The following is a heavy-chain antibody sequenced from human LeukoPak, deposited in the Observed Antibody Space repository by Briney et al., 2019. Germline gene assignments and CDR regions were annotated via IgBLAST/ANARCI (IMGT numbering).Heavy chain of an antibody. Sequence: GGSLRLSCAASGFTFSSYAMSWVRQAPGKGLEWVSAISGSGGSTYYADSVKGRFTISRDNSKNTLYLQMNSLRAEDTTVYYCAKDIGDGPPYGMDVWGQGTTVTVSS. CDR1: GFTFSSYA. J-gene: IGHJ6*02. CDR2: ISGSGGST. CDR3: AKDIGDGPPYGMDV. V-gene: IGHV3-23*01. D-gene: IGHD3-10*01.